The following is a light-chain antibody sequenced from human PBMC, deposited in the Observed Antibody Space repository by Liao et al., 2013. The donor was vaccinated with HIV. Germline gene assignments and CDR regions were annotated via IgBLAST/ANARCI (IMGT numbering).Light chain of an antibody. CDR3: QAWDSTTVV. V-gene: IGLV3-21*01. Sequence: SYVLTQPPSVSVAPGKTAGISCGGNNVGSTSVHWYQQKPGQAPVLVIYYDSDRPSGIPERFSGSNSGNTATLTISGTQAMDEAVYYCQAWDSTTVVFGGGTKLTVL. CDR2: YDS. J-gene: IGLJ2*01. CDR1: NVGSTS.